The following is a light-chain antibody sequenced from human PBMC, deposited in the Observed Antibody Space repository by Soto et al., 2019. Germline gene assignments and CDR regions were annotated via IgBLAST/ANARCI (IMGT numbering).Light chain of an antibody. CDR3: QQYSSYSPYT. J-gene: IGKJ2*01. V-gene: IGKV1-5*03. CDR1: QTVYTW. CDR2: EAS. Sequence: DIQMTQSPSTLSASIGDRVTITCRASQTVYTWLAWYQQKPGTAPKLLIYEASTLHSGVPSRFTGSGSGTEFTLVISRLQPYDFATYYCQQYSSYSPYTFGQGTKVEI.